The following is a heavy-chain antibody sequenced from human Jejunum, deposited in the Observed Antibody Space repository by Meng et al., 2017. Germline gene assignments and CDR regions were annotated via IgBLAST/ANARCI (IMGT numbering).Heavy chain of an antibody. CDR3: VKDYRDDYPIN. J-gene: IGHJ4*02. Sequence: GESLKISCAASGFTVSSTYMSWVRQAPGKGLEWVSIIYGGSSPYYADSVKGRFTISRDNAKNSLYLQMNSLRRDDTAFYYCVKDYRDDYPINWGQGTLVTVSS. CDR1: GFTVSSTY. D-gene: IGHD5-24*01. V-gene: IGHV3-53*05. CDR2: IYGGSSP.